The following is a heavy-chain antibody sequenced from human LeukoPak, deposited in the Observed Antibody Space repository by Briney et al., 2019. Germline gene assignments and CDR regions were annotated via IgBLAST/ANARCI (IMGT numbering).Heavy chain of an antibody. CDR2: ISAYNGNT. CDR1: GYTFTSYG. CDR3: ARVRLECSSSSAKIWYFDL. J-gene: IGHJ2*01. D-gene: IGHD6-6*01. Sequence: ASVKVSCKASGYTFTSYGISWVRQAPGQGLEWMGWISAYNGNTNYAQKLQGRVTMTTDTSTSTAYMELRSLRSDDTAVYYCARVRLECSSSSAKIWYFDLWGRGTLVTVSS. V-gene: IGHV1-18*01.